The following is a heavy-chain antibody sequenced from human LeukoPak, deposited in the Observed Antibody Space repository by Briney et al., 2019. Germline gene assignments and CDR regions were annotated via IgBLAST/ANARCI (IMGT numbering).Heavy chain of an antibody. D-gene: IGHD5-12*01. V-gene: IGHV3-48*02. CDR3: ARIGGRGRGLRVGGLDY. J-gene: IGHJ4*02. Sequence: GGSLRLSCAASGFTFSSYSMDWVRQAPGKGLEWVSYISSSSSTIYYADSVKGRFTISRDNAKNSLYLQMNSLRDEDTAVYYYARIGGRGRGLRVGGLDYWGQGTLVTVSS. CDR2: ISSSSSTI. CDR1: GFTFSSYS.